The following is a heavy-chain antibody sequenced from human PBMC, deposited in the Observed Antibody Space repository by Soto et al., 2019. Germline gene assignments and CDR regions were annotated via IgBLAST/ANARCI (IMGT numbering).Heavy chain of an antibody. CDR2: IYYSGST. V-gene: IGHV4-31*03. J-gene: IGHJ3*02. D-gene: IGHD3-16*02. CDR1: GGSISSGGYY. CDR3: ARGSIMITFGGVIAPFNDAFDI. Sequence: QVQLQESGPGLVKPSQTLSLTCTVSGGSISSGGYYWSWIRQHPGKGLEWIGYIYYSGSTYYNPSLKSRVTISVDTSKNQFSLKLSSVTAADTAVYYSARGSIMITFGGVIAPFNDAFDIWGQGTMVTVSS.